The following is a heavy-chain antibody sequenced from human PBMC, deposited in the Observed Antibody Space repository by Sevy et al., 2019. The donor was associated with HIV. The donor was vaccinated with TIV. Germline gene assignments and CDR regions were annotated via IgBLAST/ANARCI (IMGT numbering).Heavy chain of an antibody. V-gene: IGHV3-30*18. J-gene: IGHJ3*02. CDR2: ISYDGSNK. D-gene: IGHD3-10*01. CDR1: GFTFSSYG. Sequence: GGSLRLSCAASGFTFSSYGIHWVRQAPGKGLEWVAVISYDGSNKYYEESVKGRFTISRDNSKNTLSLQMNSLRAEDTAVYFCAKVEDRVALRGAFDIWGQGTMVTVSS. CDR3: AKVEDRVALRGAFDI.